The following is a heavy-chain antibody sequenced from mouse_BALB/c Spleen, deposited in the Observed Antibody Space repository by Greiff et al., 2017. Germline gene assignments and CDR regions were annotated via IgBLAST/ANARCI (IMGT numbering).Heavy chain of an antibody. J-gene: IGHJ4*01. CDR1: GFTFSSFG. D-gene: IGHD2-10*02. Sequence: EVQVVESGGGLVQPGGSRKLSCAASGFTFSSFGMHWVRQAPEKGLEWVAYISSGSSTIYYADTVKGRFTISRDNPKNTLFLQMTSLRSEDTAMYYCARRGYEGAMVYWGQGTSVTVSS. V-gene: IGHV5-17*02. CDR3: ARRGYEGAMVY. CDR2: ISSGSSTI.